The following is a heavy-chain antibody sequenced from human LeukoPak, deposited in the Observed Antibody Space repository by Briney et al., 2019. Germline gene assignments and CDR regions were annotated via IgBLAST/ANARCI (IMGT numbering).Heavy chain of an antibody. V-gene: IGHV3-23*01. J-gene: IGHJ4*02. CDR1: GFTFRLYV. D-gene: IGHD4-17*01. CDR3: AHPSTPDYGGLDY. CDR2: ITGSGGSI. Sequence: PGGSLILSCAASGFTFRLYVMTWVRQAPGKGPEWVSAITGSGGSIYYADSVRGRFTISRDNSKNTLYLQMSSLRAEDTAIYYCAHPSTPDYGGLDYWGQGTLVTVSS.